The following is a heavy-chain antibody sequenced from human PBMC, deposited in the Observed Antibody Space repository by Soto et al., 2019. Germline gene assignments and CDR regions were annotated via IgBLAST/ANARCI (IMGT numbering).Heavy chain of an antibody. CDR3: ASLSQFYDYILGSYHPLDDY. CDR1: GGSISSSSYY. V-gene: IGHV4-39*01. CDR2: IYYSGST. J-gene: IGHJ4*02. Sequence: QLQLQESGPGLVKPSETLSLTCTVSGGSISSSSYYWGWIRQPPGKGLEWIGSIYYSGSTYYNPSLKSRVTISVDTSKNQFSLNVSSVTAADTAVYYCASLSQFYDYILGSYHPLDDYWGQGTLVTVSS. D-gene: IGHD3-16*02.